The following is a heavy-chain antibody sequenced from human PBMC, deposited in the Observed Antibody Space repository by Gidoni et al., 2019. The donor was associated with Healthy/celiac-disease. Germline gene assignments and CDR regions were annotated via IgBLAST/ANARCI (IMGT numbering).Heavy chain of an antibody. Sequence: EVQLLESGGGLVQPEGSLGLSCAGSGCTFRSDSMSWVRQAPGKGLEWVASISGSGSGTYYADSVKGRFTISRDNSKNTLYLQMNSLRAEDTAVYYCAKVAQTRIVAFPFDPWGQGTLVTVSS. CDR3: AKVAQTRIVAFPFDP. CDR1: GCTFRSDS. CDR2: ISGSGSGT. J-gene: IGHJ5*02. D-gene: IGHD3-22*01. V-gene: IGHV3-23*01.